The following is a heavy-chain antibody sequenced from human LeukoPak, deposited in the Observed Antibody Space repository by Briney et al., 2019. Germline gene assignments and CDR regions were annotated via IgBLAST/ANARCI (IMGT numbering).Heavy chain of an antibody. Sequence: QAGGSLRPSCTASGFTFGDYALSWFRQAPGKGLEWVAVISYDGSNKYYADSVKGRFTISRDNSKNTLYLQMNSLRAEDTAVYYCARVSPGGWYSDWGQGTLVTVSS. V-gene: IGHV3-30*04. CDR1: GFTFGDYA. J-gene: IGHJ4*02. D-gene: IGHD2-21*02. CDR3: ARVSPGGWYSD. CDR2: ISYDGSNK.